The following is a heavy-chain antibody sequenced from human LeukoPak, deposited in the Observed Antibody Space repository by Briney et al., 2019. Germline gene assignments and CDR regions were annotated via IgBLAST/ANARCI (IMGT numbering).Heavy chain of an antibody. Sequence: ASVKVSCKASGYTFTGYDINWVRQATGQGLEWMGWMNPNSGNTGYAQKFQGRVTMTRNTSISTAYMELSSLRSEDTAVYYCARAYSSYYYYYYMDVWGKGTTVTVSS. CDR2: MNPNSGNT. D-gene: IGHD6-13*01. V-gene: IGHV1-8*01. CDR1: GYTFTGYD. CDR3: ARAYSSYYYYYYMDV. J-gene: IGHJ6*03.